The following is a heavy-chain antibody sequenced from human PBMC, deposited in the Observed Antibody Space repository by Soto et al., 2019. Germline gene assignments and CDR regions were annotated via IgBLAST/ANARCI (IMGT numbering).Heavy chain of an antibody. CDR3: ASTRGTAMVIWDYYYGMDV. CDR2: IYYSGST. V-gene: IGHV4-59*06. D-gene: IGHD5-18*01. J-gene: IGHJ6*02. Sequence: SETLSLTCTVSGGSISSYYWSWIRQHPGKGLEWIGYIYYSGSTYYNPSLKSRVTISVDTSKNQFSLKLSSVTAADTAVYYCASTRGTAMVIWDYYYGMDVWGQGTTVTVSS. CDR1: GGSISSYY.